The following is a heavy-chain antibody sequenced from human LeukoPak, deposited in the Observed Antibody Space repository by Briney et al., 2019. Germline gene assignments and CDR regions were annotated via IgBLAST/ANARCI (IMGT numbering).Heavy chain of an antibody. D-gene: IGHD3-3*01. CDR3: ARHPPLDFWSGSNWFDP. J-gene: IGHJ5*02. Sequence: GESLKISCKGSGYSFTSYWIGWVRQMPGKGLEWMGIIYPSDSDTRYSPSFQGQVTISADQSISTAYLQWSSLKASDTAMYYCARHPPLDFWSGSNWFDPWGQGTLVTVSS. CDR1: GYSFTSYW. CDR2: IYPSDSDT. V-gene: IGHV5-51*01.